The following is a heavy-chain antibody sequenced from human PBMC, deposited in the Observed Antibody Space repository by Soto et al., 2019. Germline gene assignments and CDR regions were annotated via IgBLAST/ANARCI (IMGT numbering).Heavy chain of an antibody. V-gene: IGHV4-39*01. CDR3: TRHPRHPNFEY. Sequence: ASETLSLTSPVSGDSISSGDYYWAWVRQPPGKGLEWIGDIYYSGSTYYNPSFASRATISRDTSKNQFSLNLNSVTAADTAVYFCTRHPRHPNFEYWGQGTLVTVSS. CDR2: IYYSGST. CDR1: GDSISSGDYY. J-gene: IGHJ4*02.